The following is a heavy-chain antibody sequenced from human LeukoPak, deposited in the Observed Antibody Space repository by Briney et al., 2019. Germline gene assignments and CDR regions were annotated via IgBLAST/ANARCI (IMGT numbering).Heavy chain of an antibody. V-gene: IGHV4-59*01. Sequence: SETLSLTCTVSGGSISSYYWSWIRQPPGKGLEWIGYIYYSGSTNYNPSLKSRVTISVDTSKNQFSLKLSSVTAADTAVYYCARAHSEVFRYNSYRKGGCAFDIWGQGTMVTVSS. D-gene: IGHD1-20*01. CDR3: ARAHSEVFRYNSYRKGGCAFDI. J-gene: IGHJ3*02. CDR1: GGSISSYY. CDR2: IYYSGST.